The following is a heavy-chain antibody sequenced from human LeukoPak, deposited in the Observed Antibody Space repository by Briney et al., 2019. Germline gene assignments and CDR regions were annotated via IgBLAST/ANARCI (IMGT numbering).Heavy chain of an antibody. Sequence: GASVKVSCKASGYTFTSYGISWVRQAPGQGLEWMGWISAYNGNTNYAQKLQGRVTMTTDTSTSTAYMELRSLRSDDTAVYYCARDRWVMDIVVVVAARWFDPWGQGTLVTVSS. CDR1: GYTFTSYG. D-gene: IGHD2-15*01. V-gene: IGHV1-18*01. CDR2: ISAYNGNT. CDR3: ARDRWVMDIVVVVAARWFDP. J-gene: IGHJ5*02.